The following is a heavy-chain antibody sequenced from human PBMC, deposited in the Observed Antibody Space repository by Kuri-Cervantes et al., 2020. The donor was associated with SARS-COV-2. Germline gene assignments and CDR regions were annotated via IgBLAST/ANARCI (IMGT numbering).Heavy chain of an antibody. V-gene: IGHV1-24*01. Sequence: ASVKVSCKVSGYTLTELSMHWVRQAPGQGLEWMGMVKTNSGNTLYAQFFQGRVTMTRDTSTSTVYMELSSLTSEDTAIYYCYCAPKEGFDSWGQGTLVTVSS. J-gene: IGHJ4*02. CDR3: YCAPKEGFDS. CDR1: GYTLTELS. CDR2: VKTNSGNT. D-gene: IGHD2-21*01.